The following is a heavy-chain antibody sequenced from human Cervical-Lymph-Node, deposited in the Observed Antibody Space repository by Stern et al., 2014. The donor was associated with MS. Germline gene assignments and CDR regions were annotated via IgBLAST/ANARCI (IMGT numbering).Heavy chain of an antibody. Sequence: EVQLVESGGGLVQPGRSLRLSCAASGFTFNDYAIHWVRQAPGKGLEWVSGISWNSGNIGYADSLKGRFTVSRDNAKDSLYLQMNSLRPEDTAWYYCAKAGRTSGYPYFFDYWGQGTLVTVSS. D-gene: IGHD3-22*01. CDR1: GFTFNDYA. CDR3: AKAGRTSGYPYFFDY. J-gene: IGHJ4*02. CDR2: ISWNSGNI. V-gene: IGHV3-9*01.